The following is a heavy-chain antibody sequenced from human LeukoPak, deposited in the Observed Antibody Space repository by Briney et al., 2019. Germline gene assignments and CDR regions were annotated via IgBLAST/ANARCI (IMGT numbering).Heavy chain of an antibody. Sequence: ASVKVSCKASGYTFTSYAMHWARQAPGQRLEWMGWINAGNGNTKYSQKFQGRVTITRDTSASTAYMELSSLRSEDTAVYYCARVPLRYFDWLPFDYWGQGTLVTVSS. J-gene: IGHJ4*02. D-gene: IGHD3-9*01. V-gene: IGHV1-3*01. CDR3: ARVPLRYFDWLPFDY. CDR2: INAGNGNT. CDR1: GYTFTSYA.